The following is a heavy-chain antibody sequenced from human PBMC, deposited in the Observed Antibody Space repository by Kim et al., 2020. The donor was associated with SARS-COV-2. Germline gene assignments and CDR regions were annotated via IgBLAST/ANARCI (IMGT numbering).Heavy chain of an antibody. CDR2: TT. CDR3: SAGLRKTDTDS. J-gene: IGHJ4*02. D-gene: IGHD4-17*01. V-gene: IGHV3-15*01. Sequence: TTYYTSAVRGRFTISRNDSDNMVFLQMTTLKSEDTAVYFCSAGLRKTDTDSWGQGTLVTVSS.